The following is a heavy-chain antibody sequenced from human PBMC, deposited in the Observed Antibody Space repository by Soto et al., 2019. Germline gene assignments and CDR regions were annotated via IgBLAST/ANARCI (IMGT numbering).Heavy chain of an antibody. Sequence: GGSLRLSCAASGFTFSSYWMSWVRQAPGKGLEWVANIKQDGSEKYYVDSVKGRFTISRDNAKNTLYLQMNSLRAEDTAVYYCARDHYYYYMDVWGKGTTVTVSS. J-gene: IGHJ6*03. CDR3: ARDHYYYYMDV. CDR2: IKQDGSEK. CDR1: GFTFSSYW. V-gene: IGHV3-7*01.